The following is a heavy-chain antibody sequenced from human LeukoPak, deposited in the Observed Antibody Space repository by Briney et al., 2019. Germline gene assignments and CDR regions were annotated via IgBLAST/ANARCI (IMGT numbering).Heavy chain of an antibody. J-gene: IGHJ5*02. CDR2: ISYDGSNK. CDR1: GFTFSSYA. V-gene: IGHV3-30*04. CDR3: ASVHFDFPYSSSWYTGNWFDP. D-gene: IGHD6-13*01. Sequence: PGGSLRLSCAASGFTFSSYAMHWVRQAPGKGQEWVAVISYDGSNKYYADSVKGRFTISRDNSKNTLYLQMNSLRAEDTAVYYCASVHFDFPYSSSWYTGNWFDPWGQGTLVTVSS.